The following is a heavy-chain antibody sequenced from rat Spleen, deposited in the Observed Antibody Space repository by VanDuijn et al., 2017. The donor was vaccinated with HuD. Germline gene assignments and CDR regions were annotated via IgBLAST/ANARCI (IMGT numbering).Heavy chain of an antibody. CDR1: GLTFSDYA. Sequence: EVQLVESGGGLVQAGRSMKVSCAASGLTFSDYAMAWVRQAPKKGLEWVATILYDDTNIYYRDSVKGRFTISRDNAKSTLYLQMDSLRSEDTATYYCARHEGGDYFDYWGQGVMVTVSS. V-gene: IGHV5-17*01. J-gene: IGHJ2*01. CDR2: ILYDDTNI. CDR3: ARHEGGDYFDY. D-gene: IGHD1-11*01.